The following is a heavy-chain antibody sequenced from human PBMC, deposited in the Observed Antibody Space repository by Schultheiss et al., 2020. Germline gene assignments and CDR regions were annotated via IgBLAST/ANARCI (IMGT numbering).Heavy chain of an antibody. CDR1: GGSFSGYY. CDR2: IYYSGST. CDR3: ARVGITMVRGVIPGGMDV. Sequence: SQTLSLTCAVYGGSFSGYYWSWIRQHPGKGLEWIGYIYYSGSTYYNPSLKSRVTISVDTSKNQFSLKLSSVTAADTAVYYCARVGITMVRGVIPGGMDVWGQGTTVTVSS. J-gene: IGHJ6*02. D-gene: IGHD3-10*01. V-gene: IGHV4-31*11.